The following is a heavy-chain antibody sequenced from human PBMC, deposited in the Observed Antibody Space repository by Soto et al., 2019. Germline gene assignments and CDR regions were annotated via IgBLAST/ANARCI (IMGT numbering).Heavy chain of an antibody. Sequence: QLQLQESGPGLVKPSETLSLSCTVSGDSISNSGYYWGWIRQPPGMGPEWIGSVSYSGRTYYNPSLQRRVTISVDTSKNQFSLNLRSVTAADAAVYYCARHHVTDSGWDFDSWGQGALVTVSS. CDR1: GDSISNSGYY. CDR2: VSYSGRT. D-gene: IGHD6-19*01. V-gene: IGHV4-39*01. CDR3: ARHHVTDSGWDFDS. J-gene: IGHJ4*02.